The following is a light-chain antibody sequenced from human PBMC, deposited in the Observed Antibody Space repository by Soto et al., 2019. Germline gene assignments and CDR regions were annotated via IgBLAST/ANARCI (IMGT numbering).Light chain of an antibody. Sequence: QSALTQPASVSGSPGQSITISCTGSNSDVGSYNLVSWYQQHPGKAPKLMIYEGNKRPSGVSNRFSGSKSGNTASLTISGLQAEYEADYYCCSYAGSTTYVFGTGTKLTVL. CDR3: CSYAGSTTYV. V-gene: IGLV2-23*01. J-gene: IGLJ1*01. CDR2: EGN. CDR1: NSDVGSYNL.